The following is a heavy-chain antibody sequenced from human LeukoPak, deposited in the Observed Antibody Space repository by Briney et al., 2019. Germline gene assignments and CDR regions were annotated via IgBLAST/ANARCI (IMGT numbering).Heavy chain of an antibody. Sequence: GRSLRLSCAASGFTFSSYAMHWVRQAPGRGLEWVAVISYDGSNKYYADSVKGRFTISRDNSKNTLYLQMNSLRAEDTAVYYCARGEPRDGYNLADYWGQGTLVTVSS. V-gene: IGHV3-30*04. CDR3: ARGEPRDGYNLADY. D-gene: IGHD5-24*01. J-gene: IGHJ4*02. CDR1: GFTFSSYA. CDR2: ISYDGSNK.